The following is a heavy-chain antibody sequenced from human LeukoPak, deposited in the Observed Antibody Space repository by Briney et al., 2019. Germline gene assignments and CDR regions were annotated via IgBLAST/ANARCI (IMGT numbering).Heavy chain of an antibody. CDR2: IYYSGST. Sequence: SETLSLTCTVSGGSISSGDYYWSWIRQPPGKGLEWIGYIYYSGSTYYNPSLKSRVTISVDTSKNQFSLKLSSVTAADTAVYYCARTGSGSGNNRFWFDPWGQGTLVTVSS. V-gene: IGHV4-30-4*08. J-gene: IGHJ5*02. CDR1: GGSISSGDYY. CDR3: ARTGSGSGNNRFWFDP. D-gene: IGHD3-10*01.